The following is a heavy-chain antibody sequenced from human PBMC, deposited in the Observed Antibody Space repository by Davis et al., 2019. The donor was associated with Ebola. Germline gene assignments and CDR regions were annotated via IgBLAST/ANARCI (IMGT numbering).Heavy chain of an antibody. D-gene: IGHD3-10*01. V-gene: IGHV3-48*02. CDR1: GFSFSSYT. CDR3: ARDRYYYGSGSYGD. CDR2: ISSSSSTI. J-gene: IGHJ4*02. Sequence: GESLQISCAASGFSFSSYTMNWVRQAPGKGLEWVSYISSSSSTIYYADSVKGRFTISRDNAKNSLYLQMNSLRDEDTAVYYCARDRYYYGSGSYGDWGQGTLVTVSS.